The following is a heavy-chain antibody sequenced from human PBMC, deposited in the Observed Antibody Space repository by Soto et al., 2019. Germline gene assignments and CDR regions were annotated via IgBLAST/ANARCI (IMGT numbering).Heavy chain of an antibody. CDR3: AADRAGLAVAGSYALSFGDYYDDMDV. Sequence: ACKASGFPFCCSSVQWVRQARVQRLEWIGCIVVATENTSFSQNFQVRVTTSRDTSSMSTYMELTSLRSVDTGIYYCAADRAGLAVAGSYALSFGDYYDDMDVRG. D-gene: IGHD6-19*01. CDR1: GFPFCCSS. CDR2: IVVATENT. J-gene: IGHJ6*02. V-gene: IGHV1-58*01.